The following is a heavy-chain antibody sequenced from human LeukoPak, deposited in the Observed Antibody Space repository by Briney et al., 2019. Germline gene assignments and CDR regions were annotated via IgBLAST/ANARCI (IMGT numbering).Heavy chain of an antibody. D-gene: IGHD3-10*01. CDR2: IKQDGSEK. CDR1: GSTFSRYW. J-gene: IGHJ4*02. Sequence: GGSLRLSCAASGSTFSRYWMSWVRQTPEKGLEWVANIKQDGSEKNYVDSVKGRFTISRDNAKNSLYLQMNSLRAEDTAVYYCASAAGWELGYWGQGALVTVSS. CDR3: ASAAGWELGY. V-gene: IGHV3-7*01.